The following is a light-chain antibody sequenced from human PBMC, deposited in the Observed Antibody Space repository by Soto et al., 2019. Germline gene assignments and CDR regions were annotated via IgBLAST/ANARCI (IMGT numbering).Light chain of an antibody. J-gene: IGKJ1*01. Sequence: EIVLTQSPGTLSLSAGERATLSCRASHSVSNSYLAWHQQKPGQAPRLLIYGVSTRATGIPDRFGGSGSGTNFCLTISRLEPEDFAAHFWRQCARSPQAIGQATRREIK. CDR2: GVS. V-gene: IGKV3-20*01. CDR1: HSVSNSY. CDR3: RQCARSPQA.